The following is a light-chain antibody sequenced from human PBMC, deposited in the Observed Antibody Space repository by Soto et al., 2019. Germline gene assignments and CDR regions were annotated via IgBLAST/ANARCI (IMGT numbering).Light chain of an antibody. CDR1: QSIDNW. J-gene: IGKJ2*01. V-gene: IGKV1-5*01. Sequence: DIQMTQSPSTLSASVGDRVTITCRASQSIDNWLAWYQRKPGKAPKLLIYGASSLESGVPSRFSGGGSGTEFTLTISSLQPDDFATYYCQQYNTYSMYTFGQGTKLEIK. CDR3: QQYNTYSMYT. CDR2: GAS.